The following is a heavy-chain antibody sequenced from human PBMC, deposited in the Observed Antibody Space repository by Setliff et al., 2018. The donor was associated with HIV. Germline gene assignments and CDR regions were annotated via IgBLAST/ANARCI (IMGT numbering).Heavy chain of an antibody. J-gene: IGHJ6*02. D-gene: IGHD5-18*01. CDR1: GGSISRVGYY. CDR3: ARVGSVIQVTLFGMDV. V-gene: IGHV4-31*03. Sequence: SETLSLTCSVSGGSISRVGYYWSWIRQHPGKGLEWIGYITYSGSTYYNPSLMSRVSISPDTSKNQFSLKLTSVTAADTAVYYCARVGSVIQVTLFGMDVWGQGTTVTVS. CDR2: ITYSGST.